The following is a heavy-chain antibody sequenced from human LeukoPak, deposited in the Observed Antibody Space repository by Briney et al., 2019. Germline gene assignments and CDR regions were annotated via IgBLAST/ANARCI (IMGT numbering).Heavy chain of an antibody. D-gene: IGHD1-26*01. CDR1: GFTFSSYS. V-gene: IGHV3-21*01. Sequence: GGSLRLSCAASGFTFSSYSMNWVRQAPGKGLGWVSSISSSSYIYYADSVKGRFTISRDNAKNSLYLQMNSLRAEDTAVYYCASLGATTLFGSYWGQGTLVTVSS. CDR2: ISSSSYI. CDR3: ASLGATTLFGSY. J-gene: IGHJ4*02.